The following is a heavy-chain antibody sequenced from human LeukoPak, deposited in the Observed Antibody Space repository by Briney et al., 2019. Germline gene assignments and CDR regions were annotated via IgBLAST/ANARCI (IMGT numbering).Heavy chain of an antibody. CDR1: GYTFTSYG. V-gene: IGHV1-18*01. D-gene: IGHD2-15*01. Sequence: ASVKVSCKASGYTFTSYGISWVRQAPGQGLEWMGWISAYNGNTNYAQKLQGRVTMTTDTSTSTAYMELRSLRSGDTAVYYCARDTDCSGGSCYSEGWFDPWGQGTLVTVSS. J-gene: IGHJ5*02. CDR2: ISAYNGNT. CDR3: ARDTDCSGGSCYSEGWFDP.